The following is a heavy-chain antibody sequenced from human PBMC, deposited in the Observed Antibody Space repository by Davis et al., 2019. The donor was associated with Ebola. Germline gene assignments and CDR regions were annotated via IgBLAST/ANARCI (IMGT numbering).Heavy chain of an antibody. J-gene: IGHJ6*04. CDR2: IYSGGST. V-gene: IGHV3-53*01. CDR1: GFTVSSNY. D-gene: IGHD3-3*01. Sequence: GGSLRLSCAASGFTVSSNYMSWVRQAPGKGLEWVSVIYSGGSTYNADSVKGRFTISRDNSKNTVYLQMNSLRAEDTAVYYCAKSGLSFGVVKYHYGMDVWGKGTTVTVSS. CDR3: AKSGLSFGVVKYHYGMDV.